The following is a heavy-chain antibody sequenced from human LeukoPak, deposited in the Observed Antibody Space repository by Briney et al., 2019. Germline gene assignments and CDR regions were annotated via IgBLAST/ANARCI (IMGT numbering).Heavy chain of an antibody. D-gene: IGHD2-8*02. CDR3: AKATQRYCTGGTCYPLDY. CDR1: GFTFGNYA. J-gene: IGHJ4*02. Sequence: PGGSLRLSCAASGFTFGNYAMAWVRQSPGKGLEWVSCITDIGKNTYYTDSVKGRFTISRDNSKNTLSLQMNSLRVEDTAVYYCAKATQRYCTGGTCYPLDYWGQGTLVTVSS. V-gene: IGHV3-23*01. CDR2: ITDIGKNT.